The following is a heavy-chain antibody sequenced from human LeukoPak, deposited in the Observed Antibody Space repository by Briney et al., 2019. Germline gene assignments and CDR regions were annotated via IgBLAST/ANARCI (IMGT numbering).Heavy chain of an antibody. CDR2: IYTSGST. CDR1: GGSISSGSYY. Sequence: SQTLSLTCTVSGGSISSGSYYWSWIRQPAGKGLEWIGRIYTSGSTNYNPSLKSRVTMSVDTSKNQFSLKLSSVTAADTAVYYCARDMVGATDYFDYWGQGTLVTVSS. D-gene: IGHD1-26*01. CDR3: ARDMVGATDYFDY. J-gene: IGHJ4*02. V-gene: IGHV4-61*02.